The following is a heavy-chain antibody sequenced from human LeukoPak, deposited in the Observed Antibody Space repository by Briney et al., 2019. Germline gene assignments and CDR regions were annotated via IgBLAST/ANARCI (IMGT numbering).Heavy chain of an antibody. CDR3: ARGGIDYYDSSAQRY. CDR2: IKQDGSEK. CDR1: GFTFSSYW. D-gene: IGHD3-22*01. J-gene: IGHJ4*02. V-gene: IGHV3-7*01. Sequence: GGSLRLSCAASGFTFSSYWMSWVRQAPGKGLEWVANIKQDGSEKYYVDSVKGRFTISRDNAKNSLYLQMNSLRAEDTAVYYCARGGIDYYDSSAQRYWGQGTLVTVSS.